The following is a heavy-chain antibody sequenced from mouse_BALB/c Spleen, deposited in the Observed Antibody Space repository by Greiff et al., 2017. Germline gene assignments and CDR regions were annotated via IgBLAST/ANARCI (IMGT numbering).Heavy chain of an antibody. J-gene: IGHJ2*01. V-gene: IGHV3-2*02. CDR3: AREASDGYLYYFDY. CDR2: ISYSGST. D-gene: IGHD2-3*01. CDR1: GYSITSDYA. Sequence: DVQLQESGPGLVKPSQSLSLTCTVTGYSITSDYAWNWIRQFPGNKLEWMGYISYSGSTSYNPSLKSRISITRDTSKNQFFLQLNSVTTEDTATYYCAREASDGYLYYFDYWGQGTTLTVSS.